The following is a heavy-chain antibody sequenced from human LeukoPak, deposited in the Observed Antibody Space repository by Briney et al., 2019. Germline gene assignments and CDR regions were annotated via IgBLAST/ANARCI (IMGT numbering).Heavy chain of an antibody. D-gene: IGHD3-10*01. CDR1: GFTFSSYS. CDR3: ARDKRSYGSGSYYTDYYYGMDV. CDR2: ISSSSSTI. V-gene: IGHV3-48*04. Sequence: GGSLRLSCAASGFTFSSYSMNWVPQAPGKELEWVSYISSSSSTIYYADSVKGRFTISRDNAKNSLYLQMNSLRAEDTAVYYCARDKRSYGSGSYYTDYYYGMDVWGQGTTVTVSS. J-gene: IGHJ6*02.